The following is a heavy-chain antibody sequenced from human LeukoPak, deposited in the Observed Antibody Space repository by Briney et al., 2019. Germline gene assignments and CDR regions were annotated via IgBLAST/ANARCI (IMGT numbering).Heavy chain of an antibody. CDR1: GFTFSSLG. CDR2: ILHDGSNK. J-gene: IGHJ4*02. V-gene: IGHV3-33*05. Sequence: PGGSLRLSCAASGFTFSSLGMHWVRQAPGKGLEWVAIILHDGSNKYYVDSVKGRFIISRDNSKNTLYLQMNSLRAEDTAVYYCARDPKWLDYWGQGTLVTVSS. CDR3: ARDPKWLDY. D-gene: IGHD5-12*01.